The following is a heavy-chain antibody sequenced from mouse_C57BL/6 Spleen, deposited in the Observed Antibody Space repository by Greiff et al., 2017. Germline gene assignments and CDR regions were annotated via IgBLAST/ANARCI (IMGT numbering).Heavy chain of an antibody. D-gene: IGHD2-1*01. Sequence: EVKLEEPGAELVKPGASVKLSCTASGFNFNDYCMHWVKQRTEQGLEWIGRIDPEDGETKYDQKFQGKATITADKSSNTAYLQLSSLTSEDTAVYCGASSGNCDYFGYWGQGATLTVSS. J-gene: IGHJ2*01. CDR3: ASSGNCDYFGY. CDR2: IDPEDGET. CDR1: GFNFNDYC. V-gene: IGHV14-2*01.